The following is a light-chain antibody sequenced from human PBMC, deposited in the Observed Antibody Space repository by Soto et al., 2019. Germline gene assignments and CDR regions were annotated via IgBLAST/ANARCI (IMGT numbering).Light chain of an antibody. CDR2: AAS. CDR3: QQTYCTPRR. CDR1: HGISSY. J-gene: IGKJ1*01. V-gene: IGKV1-39*01. Sequence: QMNQSASSVSLNIGERVTITCRASHGISSYLSWYQQKPEKAPKLLNYAASSLQSGVPSRFSGSGSGTDFTLTINSFQAEDFATYRCQQTYCTPRRFAEGTRLDI.